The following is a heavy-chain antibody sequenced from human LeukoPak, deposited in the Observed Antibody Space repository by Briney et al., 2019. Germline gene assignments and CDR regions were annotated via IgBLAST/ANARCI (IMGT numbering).Heavy chain of an antibody. CDR1: GFTFSSYW. J-gene: IGHJ6*04. Sequence: GGSLRLSCAASGFTFSSYWMSWVRQAPGKGLEWVANIKRDESEKYYADSVKGRFTISRDNSKNTLYLQMNSLRAEDTAVYYCAKDQEGLPDVWGKGTTVTVSS. CDR3: AKDQEGLPDV. CDR2: IKRDESEK. V-gene: IGHV3-7*01.